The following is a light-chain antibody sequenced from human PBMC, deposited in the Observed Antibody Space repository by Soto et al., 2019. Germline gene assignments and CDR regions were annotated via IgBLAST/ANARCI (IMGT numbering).Light chain of an antibody. CDR2: EVS. J-gene: IGLJ3*02. Sequence: QSALTQPASVSGSPGQSITISCTGTSSDVGGYNYVSWYQQHPGKAPKLMIYEVSNRPSGVSNRFSGSKSGNTASLTISGVQAEDEADYYCTSYTSSSTWVFGRGTKVTVL. CDR3: TSYTSSSTWV. CDR1: SSDVGGYNY. V-gene: IGLV2-14*01.